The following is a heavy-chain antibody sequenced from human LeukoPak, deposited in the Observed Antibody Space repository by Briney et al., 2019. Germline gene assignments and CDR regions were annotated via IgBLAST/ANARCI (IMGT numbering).Heavy chain of an antibody. CDR3: ARVYYSGSYDYWYFDL. CDR1: GITFSSHG. J-gene: IGHJ2*01. Sequence: GGSLRLSCVASGITFSSHGMHWVRQAPGKGLEWVAFIRYDGSNKYYADSVKGRFTISRDNSKNTLYLQMNILRAEDTAVYYCARVYYSGSYDYWYFDLWGRGTLVTVSS. D-gene: IGHD1-26*01. CDR2: IRYDGSNK. V-gene: IGHV3-30*02.